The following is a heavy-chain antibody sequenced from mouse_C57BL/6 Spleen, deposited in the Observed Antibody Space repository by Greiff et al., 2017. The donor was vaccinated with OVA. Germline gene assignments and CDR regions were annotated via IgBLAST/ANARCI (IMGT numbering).Heavy chain of an antibody. J-gene: IGHJ1*03. D-gene: IGHD2-4*01. V-gene: IGHV1-69*01. CDR2: IDPSDSYT. CDR1: GYTFTSYW. Sequence: QVQLQQSGAELVMPGASVKLSCKASGYTFTSYWMHWVKQRPGQGLEWIGEIDPSDSYTNYNQKFKGKATLTVDKSSSTAYMQLSSLTSEDSAVYYCAYDYDDFDVWGTGTTVTVSS. CDR3: AYDYDDFDV.